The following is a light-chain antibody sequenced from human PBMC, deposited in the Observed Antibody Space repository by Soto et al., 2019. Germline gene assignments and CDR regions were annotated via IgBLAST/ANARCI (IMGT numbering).Light chain of an antibody. Sequence: EIVMTQSPATLSVSPGERATLSCRASQSVSSNLAWYQQKPGQAPRLLIYHASTRATGIPARFSGSGSGTAFTLTISSLQSEDLAVYYCQQYNKWPLTVGGGTKMEIK. CDR2: HAS. CDR1: QSVSSN. V-gene: IGKV3-15*01. CDR3: QQYNKWPLT. J-gene: IGKJ4*01.